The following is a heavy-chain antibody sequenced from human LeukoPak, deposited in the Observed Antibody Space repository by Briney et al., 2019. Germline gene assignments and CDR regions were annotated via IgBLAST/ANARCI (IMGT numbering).Heavy chain of an antibody. D-gene: IGHD2-2*03. CDR3: ARLWQGWIDAFDV. V-gene: IGHV1-8*02. CDR2: MNPNSGHT. J-gene: IGHJ3*01. CDR1: GYTFTGYY. Sequence: ASVKVSCKASGYTFTGYYMHWVRQATGQGLQWMGWMNPNSGHTHYTQKFQGRVTMTRNTSITTAYMELSSLRSEDTVVYYCARLWQGWIDAFDVWGQGTVVTVSS.